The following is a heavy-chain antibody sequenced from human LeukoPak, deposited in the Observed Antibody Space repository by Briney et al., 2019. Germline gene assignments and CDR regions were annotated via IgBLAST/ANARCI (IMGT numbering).Heavy chain of an antibody. CDR2: IYAGDAT. J-gene: IGHJ4*02. CDR3: ARVASGRYDFDF. CDR1: GFSVSDYY. D-gene: IGHD1-26*01. V-gene: IGHV3-53*01. Sequence: GGSLRLSCAASGFSVSDYYMSWVRQAPGKGLEWVSLIYAGDATYYTDSVRGRFTISRDNAENTLYLQMNSLRAEDTAVYYCARVASGRYDFDFWGQGTLVTVSS.